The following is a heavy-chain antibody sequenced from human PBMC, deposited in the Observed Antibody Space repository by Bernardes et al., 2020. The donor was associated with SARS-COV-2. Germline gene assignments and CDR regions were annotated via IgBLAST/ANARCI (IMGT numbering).Heavy chain of an antibody. J-gene: IGHJ4*02. V-gene: IGHV1-46*01. CDR3: ARGTSSRALDY. D-gene: IGHD2-8*01. CDR1: GYIFTRYY. Sequence: ASMKVSCTPSGYIFTRYYIHWVRQAPGQGLEWMGILNPSDGCTNYAQTFQGRVTMTRDTATSEVYMELSSLRSDDTAVYYCARGTSSRALDYWGQGTLVTVSS. CDR2: LNPSDGCT.